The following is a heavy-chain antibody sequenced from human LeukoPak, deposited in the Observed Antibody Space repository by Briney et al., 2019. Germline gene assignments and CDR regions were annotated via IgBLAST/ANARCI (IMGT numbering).Heavy chain of an antibody. CDR3: ARHQWLGPFDY. CDR1: AGSISSSCHY. D-gene: IGHD6-19*01. J-gene: IGHJ4*02. Sequence: NTSEALSLTCAVAAGSISSSCHYWGWIRQPPGEGLEWIGSIYYSGSTYYNPSLKSRVTISVDTSKNQFSLRLSSVTAADTAVYYWARHQWLGPFDYWGQGTLVTVSS. CDR2: IYYSGST. V-gene: IGHV4-39*01.